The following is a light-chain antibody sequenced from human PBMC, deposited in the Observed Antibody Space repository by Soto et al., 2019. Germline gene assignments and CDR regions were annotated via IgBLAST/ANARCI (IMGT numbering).Light chain of an antibody. V-gene: IGLV2-14*01. CDR1: SSDVGLYDY. J-gene: IGLJ1*01. CDR3: SSYTSSSPYV. CDR2: AVS. Sequence: QSVLTQPASVSGSPGQSITISCTGTSSDVGLYDYVSWYQQHPGKAPQLMIYAVSNRPSGVSNRFSGSKSGNTASLTISGLQAEDEADYYCSSYTSSSPYVSGTGTNVTV.